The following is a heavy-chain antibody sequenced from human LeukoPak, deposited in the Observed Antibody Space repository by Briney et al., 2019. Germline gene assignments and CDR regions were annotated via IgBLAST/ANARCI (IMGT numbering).Heavy chain of an antibody. V-gene: IGHV4-39*01. CDR1: GGSISSSSYY. J-gene: IGHJ4*02. CDR3: ARQYVLRFLEWFYYFDY. Sequence: SETLSLTCTVSGGSISSSSYYWGWIRQPPGKGLEWIGSIYYSGSTYYNPSLKSRVTISVDTSKNQFSLKLSSVTAADTAVYYRARQYVLRFLEWFYYFDYWGQGTLVTVSS. CDR2: IYYSGST. D-gene: IGHD3-3*01.